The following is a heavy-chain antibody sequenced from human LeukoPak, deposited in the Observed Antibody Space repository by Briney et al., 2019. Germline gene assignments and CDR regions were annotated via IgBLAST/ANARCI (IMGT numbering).Heavy chain of an antibody. CDR1: GYTLTELS. D-gene: IGHD5-18*01. Sequence: ASVKVSCKVSGYTLTELSMHWVRQAPGKGLEWMGGFDPEDGETIYARKFQGRVTMTEDTSTDTAYMELSSLRSEDTAVYYCATPPRGYSYGSVNYYFDYWGQGTLVTVSS. J-gene: IGHJ4*02. CDR3: ATPPRGYSYGSVNYYFDY. CDR2: FDPEDGET. V-gene: IGHV1-24*01.